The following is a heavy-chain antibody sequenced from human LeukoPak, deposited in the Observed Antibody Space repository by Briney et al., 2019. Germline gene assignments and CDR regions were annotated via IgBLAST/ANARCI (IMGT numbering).Heavy chain of an antibody. J-gene: IGHJ4*02. V-gene: IGHV3-33*01. CDR1: GVTFSSYG. Sequence: PGRSLRLSCAASGVTFSSYGMHWVRQAPGKGLEWLSIICYDGTNNYYADSVTGRFTISRDNSKNTFYLQMNSLRAEDTAVYYCARAREWLFDYWGQGTLVTVSA. CDR2: ICYDGTNN. CDR3: ARAREWLFDY. D-gene: IGHD3-3*01.